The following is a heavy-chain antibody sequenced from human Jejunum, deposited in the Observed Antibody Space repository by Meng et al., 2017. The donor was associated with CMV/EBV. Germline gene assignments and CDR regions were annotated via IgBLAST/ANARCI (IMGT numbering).Heavy chain of an antibody. CDR3: FTRSTFNLVWSFDI. J-gene: IGHJ3*02. V-gene: IGHV6-1*01. CDR1: VSSKDVT. CDR2: LYYRSKCYN. D-gene: IGHD3-16*01. Sequence: VSSKDVTWDWVRHSPSGGLEWLGRLYYRSKCYNDYAQSVKRRIRVTPATSKTQFSLELNSVTPAAAAVYYCFTRSTFNLVWSFDIWGQGTTVTVSS.